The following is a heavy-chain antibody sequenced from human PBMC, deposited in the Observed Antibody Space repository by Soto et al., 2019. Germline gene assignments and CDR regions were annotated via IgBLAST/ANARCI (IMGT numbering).Heavy chain of an antibody. CDR3: ARQGGVVVVAATPVLFDY. CDR1: GGSISSSSYY. J-gene: IGHJ4*02. CDR2: IYYSGST. V-gene: IGHV4-39*01. Sequence: SETLSLTCTVSGGSISSSSYYWGWIRQPPGKGLEWIGSIYYSGSTYYNPSLKSRVTISVDTSKNQFSLKLSSVTAADTAVYYCARQGGVVVVAATPVLFDYWGQGTLVTVPQ. D-gene: IGHD2-15*01.